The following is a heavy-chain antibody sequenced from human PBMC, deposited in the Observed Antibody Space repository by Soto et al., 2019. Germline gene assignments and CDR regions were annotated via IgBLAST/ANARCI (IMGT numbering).Heavy chain of an antibody. J-gene: IGHJ4*02. V-gene: IGHV1-18*01. Sequence: ASVKVSCKASGYTFTSYGISWVRQAPGQGLEWMGWISAYNGNTNYAQKLQGRVTMTTDTSTSTAYMELRSLRSDDTAVYYCARDAHDIVVVVAATQFDYWGQGTLVTVS. CDR1: GYTFTSYG. D-gene: IGHD2-15*01. CDR3: ARDAHDIVVVVAATQFDY. CDR2: ISAYNGNT.